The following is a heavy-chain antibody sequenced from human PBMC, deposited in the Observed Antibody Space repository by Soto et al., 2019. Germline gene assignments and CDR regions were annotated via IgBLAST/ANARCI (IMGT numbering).Heavy chain of an antibody. CDR1: GVSVSGGRYY. CDR2: IHYSGST. J-gene: IGHJ6*02. CDR3: ASSLVTIQYYYYYYGLEV. D-gene: IGHD1-26*01. V-gene: IGHV4-61*01. Sequence: PSETRSLTCSVSGVSVSGGRYYGSGIRQTPEKGLEWIGYIHYSGSTKYNPSLESRVTISEDTPKNQFSLRLTSVTAADTAVYYCASSLVTIQYYYYYYGLEVWGPGTTVTVSS.